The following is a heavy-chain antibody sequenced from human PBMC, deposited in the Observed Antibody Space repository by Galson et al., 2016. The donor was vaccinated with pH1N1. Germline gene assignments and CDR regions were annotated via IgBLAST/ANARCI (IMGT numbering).Heavy chain of an antibody. Sequence: QSGAEVKKPGESLKISCKASGYSFTTHWIGWVRQMPGKGLEWMGIIYAGDSDARYSPSLKGPASFSVDKSITTADLQWRSLKASDTAIYYCARQNEGALDVWGQGTTVTVSS. CDR2: IYAGDSDA. V-gene: IGHV5-51*01. CDR1: GYSFTTHW. D-gene: IGHD1-1*01. J-gene: IGHJ6*02. CDR3: ARQNEGALDV.